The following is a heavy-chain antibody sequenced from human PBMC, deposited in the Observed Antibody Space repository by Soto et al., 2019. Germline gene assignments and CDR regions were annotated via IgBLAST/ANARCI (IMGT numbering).Heavy chain of an antibody. J-gene: IGHJ3*02. V-gene: IGHV1-69*13. CDR1: GGTFSSYA. Sequence: SVKVSCKASGGTFSSYAISWVRQAPGKGLEWMGGIIPIFGTANYAQKFQARVTITADESTSTAHMELSSLRCEDTAVYYCARIHNYYYSSGYRAAFDIWAQGTMVTDSS. D-gene: IGHD3-22*01. CDR2: IIPIFGTA. CDR3: ARIHNYYYSSGYRAAFDI.